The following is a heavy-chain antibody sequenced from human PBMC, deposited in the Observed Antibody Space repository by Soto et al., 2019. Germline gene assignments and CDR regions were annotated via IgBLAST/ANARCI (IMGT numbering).Heavy chain of an antibody. D-gene: IGHD3-3*01. V-gene: IGHV3-33*01. Sequence: QVQLVESGGGVVQPGRSLRLSCAASGFTFSSYGMHWVRQAPGKGLEWVAVIWYDGSNKYYADSVKGRFTISRDNSKNTRYMQMNSLRAEDTAVYYCARAEYYDFWSGYYGRGYYYYGMDVWGQGTTVTVSS. CDR3: ARAEYYDFWSGYYGRGYYYYGMDV. J-gene: IGHJ6*02. CDR2: IWYDGSNK. CDR1: GFTFSSYG.